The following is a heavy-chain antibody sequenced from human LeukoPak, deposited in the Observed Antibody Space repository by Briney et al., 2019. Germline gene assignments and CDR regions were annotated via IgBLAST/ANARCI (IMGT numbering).Heavy chain of an antibody. Sequence: GGSLRLSCAASGFTFTRHAMSWVRQAPGKGLEWVSGIGARGHNTYYADSVQGRFIISRDNSQDKLFLQMNSLRDDDTAIYYCTKDPELLLSGDWFDPWGQGTLVTVSS. V-gene: IGHV3-23*01. D-gene: IGHD1-14*01. CDR1: GFTFTRHA. CDR2: IGARGHNT. CDR3: TKDPELLLSGDWFDP. J-gene: IGHJ5*02.